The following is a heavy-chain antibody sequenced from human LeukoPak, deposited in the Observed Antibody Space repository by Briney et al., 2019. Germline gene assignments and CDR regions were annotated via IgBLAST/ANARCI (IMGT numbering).Heavy chain of an antibody. CDR1: GGSISNYY. CDR3: ARENWNYEEDF. D-gene: IGHD1-7*01. CDR2: VHSSRGS. V-gene: IGHV4-4*07. Sequence: SETLSLTCTVSGGSISNYYWSWIRQPAGKGLEWIGRVHSSRGSNYNPSLKSRVTMSVDTSKNQVSLKLIAVTAADSAVYYCARENWNYEEDFWGQGALVTVSS. J-gene: IGHJ4*02.